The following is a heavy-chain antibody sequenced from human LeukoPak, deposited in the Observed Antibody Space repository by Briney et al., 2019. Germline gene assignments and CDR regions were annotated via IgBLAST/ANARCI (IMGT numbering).Heavy chain of an antibody. Sequence: GPSVKVSCKASGYTLTAYYLHWVRQAPGQGLEWMGRINPNSGGTTYAQKFQGRVTMTRDTSIGTAYMELSSLRSDDTAVYYCARPYYESSGLYVDAFDIWGQGTMVTVSS. CDR3: ARPYYESSGLYVDAFDI. V-gene: IGHV1-2*06. CDR1: GYTLTAYY. D-gene: IGHD3-22*01. CDR2: INPNSGGT. J-gene: IGHJ3*02.